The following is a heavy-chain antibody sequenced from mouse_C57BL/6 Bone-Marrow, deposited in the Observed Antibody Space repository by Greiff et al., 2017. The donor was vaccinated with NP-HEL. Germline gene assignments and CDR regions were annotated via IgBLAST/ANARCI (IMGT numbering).Heavy chain of an antibody. Sequence: QVQLQQPGAELVRPGTSVKLSCKASGYTFTSYWMHWVKQRPGQGLEWIGVIAPSASYTNYNQKFKGKATLTVDTSSSTACMQLSSLTSEDSAVYYCARSHWDGFDYWGQGTTLTVSS. J-gene: IGHJ2*01. CDR2: IAPSASYT. V-gene: IGHV1-59*01. D-gene: IGHD4-1*01. CDR1: GYTFTSYW. CDR3: ARSHWDGFDY.